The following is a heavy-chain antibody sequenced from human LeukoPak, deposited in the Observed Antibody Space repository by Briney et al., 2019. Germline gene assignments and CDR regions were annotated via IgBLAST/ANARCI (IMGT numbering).Heavy chain of an antibody. CDR1: GFTFSSYA. J-gene: IGHJ4*02. D-gene: IGHD6-19*01. CDR3: ARDPRGAVADFFDY. CDR2: ISYDGSNK. V-gene: IGHV3-30*04. Sequence: GGSLRLSCAASGFTFSSYAMHWVRQAPGKGLEWVAVISYDGSNKYYADSVKVRFTISRDNSKNTLYLQMNSLRAEDTAAYYCARDPRGAVADFFDYWGQGTLVTVSS.